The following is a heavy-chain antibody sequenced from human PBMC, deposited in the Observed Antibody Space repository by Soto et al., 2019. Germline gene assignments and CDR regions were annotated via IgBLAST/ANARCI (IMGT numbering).Heavy chain of an antibody. J-gene: IGHJ5*02. V-gene: IGHV1-18*01. CDR2: ISAYNGNT. CDR1: GYTFTSYG. Sequence: ASVKVSCKASGYTFTSYGISWVRQAPGQGLEWMGWISAYNGNTNYAQKLQGRVTMTTDTSTSTAYMELRSLRSDDTAVYYCARSPGYSSSCFGGLFDPWGQGTLVTVSS. D-gene: IGHD6-13*01. CDR3: ARSPGYSSSCFGGLFDP.